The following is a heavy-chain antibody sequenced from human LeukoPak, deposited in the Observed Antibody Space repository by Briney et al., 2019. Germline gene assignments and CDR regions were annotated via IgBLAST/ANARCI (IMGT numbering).Heavy chain of an antibody. CDR1: GGSITTTSYH. J-gene: IGHJ6*02. V-gene: IGHV4-39*01. CDR2: IYYSGTT. D-gene: IGHD3-9*01. CDR3: ARRGGRYFDWDFGMDV. Sequence: PSETLSLTCSVSGGSITTTSYHRGSIRQPPGQGLEWIGDIYYSGTTYYNPSLKSRVTISVDTSKNQFSLKLTSLTAADTAIYYCARRGGRYFDWDFGMDVWGQGTTVIVSS.